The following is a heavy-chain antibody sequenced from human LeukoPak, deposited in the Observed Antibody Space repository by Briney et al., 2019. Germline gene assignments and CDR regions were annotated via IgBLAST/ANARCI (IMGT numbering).Heavy chain of an antibody. CDR1: GYTFTGYY. D-gene: IGHD3-3*01. Sequence: ASVKVSCKASGYTFTGYYMHWVRQAPGQGLEWMGWINPNSGGTNYAQKFQGRVTMTRDTSISTAYMELSRLRSDDTAVYYCARDRRGILRFLEWVPNDAFDIWGQGTMVTVSS. V-gene: IGHV1-2*02. CDR2: INPNSGGT. CDR3: ARDRRGILRFLEWVPNDAFDI. J-gene: IGHJ3*02.